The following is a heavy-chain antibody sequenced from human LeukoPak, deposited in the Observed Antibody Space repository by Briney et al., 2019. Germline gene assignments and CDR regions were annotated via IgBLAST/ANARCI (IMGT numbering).Heavy chain of an antibody. CDR1: GFTFSNAW. Sequence: GGSLRLSCAASGFTFSNAWMSWVRQAPGKGLEWVGRIKSKTDGGTTDYAAPVKSRFTISRDDSKNTLYLQMNSLKTEDTAVYYCTTAAPKYYYGSGSYYNFDYWGQGTLVTVSS. CDR3: TTAAPKYYYGSGSYYNFDY. V-gene: IGHV3-15*01. J-gene: IGHJ4*02. CDR2: IKSKTDGGTT. D-gene: IGHD3-10*01.